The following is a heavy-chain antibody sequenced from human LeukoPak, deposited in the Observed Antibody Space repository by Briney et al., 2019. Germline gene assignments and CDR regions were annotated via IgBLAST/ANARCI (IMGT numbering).Heavy chain of an antibody. Sequence: SETLSLTCTVSGGSISSYYWNWIRQPAGKGLEWIGRIYSSGSTNYNPSLKSRVTMSVDTSKNQFSLKLSSVTAADTAVYYCASGIAVADSTGLDYWGQGTLVTVSS. CDR1: GGSISSYY. J-gene: IGHJ4*02. CDR3: ASGIAVADSTGLDY. CDR2: IYSSGST. V-gene: IGHV4-4*07. D-gene: IGHD6-19*01.